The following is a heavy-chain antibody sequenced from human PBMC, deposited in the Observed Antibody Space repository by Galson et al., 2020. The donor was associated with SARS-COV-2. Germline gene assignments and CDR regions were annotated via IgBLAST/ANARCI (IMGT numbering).Heavy chain of an antibody. Sequence: GGPLRLSCAASGFTFRSHTMNWVRQAPGKGLEWVSSISNTSSTSPYIYYADSVKGRFSISRDNSRNSVYLQMTSLRVEDTGLYFCTRDYGFWGQGTLVTVSS. CDR2: ISNTSSTSPYI. J-gene: IGHJ4*02. CDR1: GFTFRSHT. CDR3: TRDYGF. D-gene: IGHD3-10*01. V-gene: IGHV3-21*01.